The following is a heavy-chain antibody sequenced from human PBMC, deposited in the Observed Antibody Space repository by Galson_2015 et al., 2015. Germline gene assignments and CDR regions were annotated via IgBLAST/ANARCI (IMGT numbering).Heavy chain of an antibody. V-gene: IGHV3-30*01. J-gene: IGHJ4*02. CDR3: AREPNYDFWSGSHFDH. Sequence: SLRLSCAASGFTFSRYAMRWVRQAPGKGLESVAVISDDGSHKFYANSVKGRFTTSRDNSKNTLYLHMNSLRAEDTALYYCAREPNYDFWSGSHFDHWGQGTLVTVSS. CDR1: GFTFSRYA. D-gene: IGHD3-3*01. CDR2: ISDDGSHK.